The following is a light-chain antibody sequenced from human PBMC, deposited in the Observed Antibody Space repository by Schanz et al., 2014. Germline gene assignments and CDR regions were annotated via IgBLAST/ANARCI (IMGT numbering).Light chain of an antibody. V-gene: IGKV3-20*01. CDR1: QSVHRNY. CDR3: QQYHNSPPDT. CDR2: GTS. Sequence: EIVLTQSPGTLSLSPGERATLSCRASQSVHRNYLAWHQQKPGQAPRLLIYGTSIRATGIPDRFSGSGSGTDFTLTISRLEPEDFAVYYCQQYHNSPPDTFGQGTKL. J-gene: IGKJ2*01.